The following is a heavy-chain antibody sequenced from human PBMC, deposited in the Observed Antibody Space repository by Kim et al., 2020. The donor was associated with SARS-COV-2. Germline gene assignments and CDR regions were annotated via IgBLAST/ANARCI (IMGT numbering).Heavy chain of an antibody. V-gene: IGHV3-73*01. CDR3: TRVSGTTLSFSYAFD. J-gene: IGHJ3*02. CDR2: IRSEGNGYDS. Sequence: GGSLRLSCGASGFTFSTSAMHWVRQASGKGLEWVGRIRSEGNGYDSAYIESGRGSISRASDESRNTLYLQMKSLKTEDAAEYYCTRVSGTTLSFSYAFD. CDR1: GFTFSTSA. D-gene: IGHD1-1*01.